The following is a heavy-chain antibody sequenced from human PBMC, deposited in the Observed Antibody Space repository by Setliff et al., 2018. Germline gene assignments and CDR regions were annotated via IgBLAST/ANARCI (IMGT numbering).Heavy chain of an antibody. Sequence: KTSETLSLTCTVSGGSINSANYYWSWIRQPAGKGLEWIGRVYTGGNTRYNPSLKGRVTISEDTSKNQFSLKLSSVTAADTGVYYCARGEGWFGGNWFDPWGQGTLVTVSS. V-gene: IGHV4-61*02. CDR3: ARGEGWFGGNWFDP. CDR1: GGSINSANYY. J-gene: IGHJ5*02. D-gene: IGHD3-10*01. CDR2: VYTGGNT.